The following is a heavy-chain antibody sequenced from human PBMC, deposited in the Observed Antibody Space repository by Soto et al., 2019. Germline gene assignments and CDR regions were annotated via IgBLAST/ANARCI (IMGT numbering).Heavy chain of an antibody. CDR3: ARDGYSNYGMDV. Sequence: QVQLVQSGAEVKKPGASVKVSCKASGYTFTSHYMHWVRQAPGQGLEWMGIINPSGGSTSYAQKFQGRVTMTRDTSTSTVYMELSSLRSEDTAVYYCARDGYSNYGMDVWGQGTTVTVSS. CDR1: GYTFTSHY. J-gene: IGHJ6*02. CDR2: INPSGGST. D-gene: IGHD4-4*01. V-gene: IGHV1-46*01.